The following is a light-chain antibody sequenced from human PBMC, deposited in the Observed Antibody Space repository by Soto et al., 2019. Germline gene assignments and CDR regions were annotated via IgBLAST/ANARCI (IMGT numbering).Light chain of an antibody. CDR1: QAINIW. J-gene: IGKJ1*01. CDR2: GAS. CDR3: EQYQTSPWT. V-gene: IGKV1-5*01. Sequence: DGQMTQSPSTLSASVGDSVTLTCRASQAINIWLAWYQQKPGKAPKLLIYGASTLESGVPSRFSGSGSGTEFTLTIYSLQPDDFATYYCEQYQTSPWTFGQGTKVDI.